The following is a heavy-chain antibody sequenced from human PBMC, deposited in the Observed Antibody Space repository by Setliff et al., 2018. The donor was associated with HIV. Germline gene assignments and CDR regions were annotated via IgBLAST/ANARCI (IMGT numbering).Heavy chain of an antibody. CDR3: ARVGLLWFGEPDWFDP. Sequence: SETLSLTCTVSGGSISSYYWSWIRQPPGKGLEWIGYIYYSGSTSYNPSLKSRVTISVDTSKNQFSLKLSSVTAADTAVYYCARVGLLWFGEPDWFDPWGQGTLVTVS. J-gene: IGHJ5*02. D-gene: IGHD3-10*01. CDR2: IYYSGST. CDR1: GGSISSYY. V-gene: IGHV4-59*01.